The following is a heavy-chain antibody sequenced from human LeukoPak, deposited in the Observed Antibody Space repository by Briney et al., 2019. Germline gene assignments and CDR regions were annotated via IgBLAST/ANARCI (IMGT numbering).Heavy chain of an antibody. CDR1: GGSFRGYY. CDR2: IYYSGST. CDR3: ARHGHHGNYDF. D-gene: IGHD4-11*01. Sequence: SETLSLTCAVYGGSFRGYYWSWIRQPPGKGLEWIGSIYYSGSTYYNPSLKSSVTISVDTSKNQFSLRLSSVTAADTAVYHCARHGHHGNYDFWGQGTLVTVSS. V-gene: IGHV4-39*01. J-gene: IGHJ4*02.